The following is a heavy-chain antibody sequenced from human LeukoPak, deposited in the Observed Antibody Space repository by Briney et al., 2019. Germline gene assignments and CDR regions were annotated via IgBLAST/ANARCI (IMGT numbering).Heavy chain of an antibody. CDR2: ISSDGDGT. Sequence: GGSLRLSCSASGFTFHNNAMHWVRQAPGKGLEYVSAISSDGDGTYYADSVKGRFTISRDNSKYTLYLQMNSLRAEDTAVYYCAKADEMNMDYWGQGTLVTVSS. CDR3: AKADEMNMDY. D-gene: IGHD2/OR15-2a*01. CDR1: GFTFHNNA. J-gene: IGHJ4*02. V-gene: IGHV3-64*04.